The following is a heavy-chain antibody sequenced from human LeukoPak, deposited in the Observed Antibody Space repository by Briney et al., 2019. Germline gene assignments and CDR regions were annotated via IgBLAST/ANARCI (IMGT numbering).Heavy chain of an antibody. J-gene: IGHJ6*02. CDR3: AKGYGDYGMDV. D-gene: IGHD4-17*01. CDR1: GFTFSSYG. V-gene: IGHV3-30*18. CDR2: ISYDRSNK. Sequence: GGSLRLSCAASGFTFSSYGMHWVRQAPGKGLEWVAVISYDRSNKYYADSVKGRFTISRDNCKNTLYLQMNSLRAEDTAVYYCAKGYGDYGMDVWGQGTTVTVSS.